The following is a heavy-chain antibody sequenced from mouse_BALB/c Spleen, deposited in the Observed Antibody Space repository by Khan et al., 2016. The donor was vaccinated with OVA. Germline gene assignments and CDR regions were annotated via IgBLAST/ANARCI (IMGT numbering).Heavy chain of an antibody. CDR2: ITSGSSTI. D-gene: IGHD2-1*01. V-gene: IGHV5-17*02. CDR1: GFTFSSFG. Sequence: EVQLQESGGGLVQPGGSRKLSCAASGFTFSSFGIHWVRQAPKKGLEWVAYITSGSSTIYYVDTVKGRFTISRDIPKNTLFLQMTSLRSEDTAMYYRARTGGNFHWYFDVWGAGTSVTVSS. CDR3: ARTGGNFHWYFDV. J-gene: IGHJ1*01.